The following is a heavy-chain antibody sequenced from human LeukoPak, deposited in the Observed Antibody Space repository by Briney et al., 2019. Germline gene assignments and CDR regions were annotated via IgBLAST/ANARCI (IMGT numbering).Heavy chain of an antibody. CDR3: ARGPNSYGGFDYYYYMDV. D-gene: IGHD5-18*01. CDR1: GFTFSSYW. V-gene: IGHV3-74*01. CDR2: INSDGSST. Sequence: GGSLRLSCAASGFTFSSYWMHWVRQAPGKGLVWVSRINSDGSSTSYADSVKGRFTISRDNAKNTQYLQMNSLRAEDTAVYYCARGPNSYGGFDYYYYMDVWGKGTTVTISS. J-gene: IGHJ6*03.